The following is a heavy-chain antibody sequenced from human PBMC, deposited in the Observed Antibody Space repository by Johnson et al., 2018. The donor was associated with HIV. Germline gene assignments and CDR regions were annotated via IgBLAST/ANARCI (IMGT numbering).Heavy chain of an antibody. V-gene: IGHV3-30*04. CDR2: ISYDGSNK. CDR1: GFTFSSYA. D-gene: IGHD1-26*01. J-gene: IGHJ3*02. CDR3: ARDGIGRGIVGANDAFDI. Sequence: QVQLVESGGGVVQPGRSLRLSCAASGFTFSSYAMHWVRQAPGKGLEWVAVISYDGSNKYYADSVKGRFTISRDNSKNTLYLQMSSLSAGDTAGYYCARDGIGRGIVGANDAFDIWGQGTMVTVSS.